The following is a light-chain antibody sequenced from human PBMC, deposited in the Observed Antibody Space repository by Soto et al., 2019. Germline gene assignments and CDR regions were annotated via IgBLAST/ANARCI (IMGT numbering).Light chain of an antibody. Sequence: EIVLTQSPGTLSLSPGERATLYCRASQSVGSNYLAWYQQKPGQAPRVLIYGASSRATGIPDRFSGSGSGADFTLTISRLEPEDFAVYYCQQYTTSPFTVGPGTKVDIK. CDR3: QQYTTSPFT. CDR1: QSVGSNY. J-gene: IGKJ3*01. CDR2: GAS. V-gene: IGKV3-20*01.